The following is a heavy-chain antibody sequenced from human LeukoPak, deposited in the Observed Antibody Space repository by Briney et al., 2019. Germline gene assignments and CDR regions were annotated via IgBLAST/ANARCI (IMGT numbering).Heavy chain of an antibody. Sequence: GGSLRLSCAASGFIFSSFGMHWVRQSPGKGLEWVAFIRYDGGNKYYADSVKGRFTISRDNSKNTLYLQMNSPRAEDTAIYYCAKEGDTAMVDGGGYWGQGTLVTVSS. V-gene: IGHV3-30*02. CDR1: GFIFSSFG. CDR2: IRYDGGNK. J-gene: IGHJ4*02. D-gene: IGHD5-18*01. CDR3: AKEGDTAMVDGGGY.